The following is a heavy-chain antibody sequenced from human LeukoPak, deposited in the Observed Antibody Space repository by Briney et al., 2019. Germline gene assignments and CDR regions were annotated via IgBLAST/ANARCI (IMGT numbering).Heavy chain of an antibody. D-gene: IGHD3-10*01. CDR3: ARDGSGSYYAAFDI. CDR1: GFTFSSSW. J-gene: IGHJ3*02. V-gene: IGHV3-7*01. Sequence: GGSLRLSCAASGFTFSSSWMTWVRQAPGKGLEWVATIRQDGNERYYVDSVKGRFTISRDNAKNSLYLQMNSLRAEDTAVYYCARDGSGSYYAAFDIWGQGTMVTVSS. CDR2: IRQDGNER.